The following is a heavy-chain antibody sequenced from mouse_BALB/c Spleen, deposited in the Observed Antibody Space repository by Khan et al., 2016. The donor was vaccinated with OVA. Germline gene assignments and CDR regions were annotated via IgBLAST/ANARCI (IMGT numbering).Heavy chain of an antibody. CDR3: ARVNYGSRDYFDY. Sequence: QVQLKESGAELMKPGASVKISCKATGYTFSSYWLEWVKQRPGHGLEWIGEILPGSGSRNYNEKFKGKATFTADISSKTTYMQLSSLTSEDSAGYYCARVNYGSRDYFDYWGKGTTLTVSS. D-gene: IGHD1-1*01. V-gene: IGHV1-9*01. J-gene: IGHJ2*01. CDR2: ILPGSGSR. CDR1: GYTFSSYW.